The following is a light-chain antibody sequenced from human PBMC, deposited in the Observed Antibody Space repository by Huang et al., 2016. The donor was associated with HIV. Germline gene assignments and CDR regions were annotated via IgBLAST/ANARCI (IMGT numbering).Light chain of an antibody. Sequence: EIVMTQSPATLSVSPGERATLSCRASQSVASTLAWYQQRPGQAPRLLIYDASTRATGVPEFTLVISSLQSEDFVVYYCQQYSKWPLLTFGQGTRLDIK. CDR3: QQYSKWPLLT. J-gene: IGKJ5*01. V-gene: IGKV3D-15*01. CDR1: QSVAST. CDR2: DAS.